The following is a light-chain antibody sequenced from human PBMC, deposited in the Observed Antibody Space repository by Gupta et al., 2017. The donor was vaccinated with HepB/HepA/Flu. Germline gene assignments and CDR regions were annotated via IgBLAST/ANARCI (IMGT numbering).Light chain of an antibody. CDR2: SNK. V-gene: IGLV1-44*01. Sequence: QSVLTQPPSASVTPGQRVTISCSGNSSGIGTNPVNWYQHLPGQETKRLIASNKQRPSGVNDRGLCYTAGNYASPQTIGVPSEEEADDYGVDSDAGLNGLVFGGGTKLTVL. CDR3: VDSDAGLNGLV. J-gene: IGLJ3*02. CDR1: SSGIGTNP.